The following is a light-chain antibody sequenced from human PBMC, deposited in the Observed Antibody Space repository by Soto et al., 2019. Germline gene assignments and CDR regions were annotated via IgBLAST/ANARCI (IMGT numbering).Light chain of an antibody. CDR3: QQYESLPLT. CDR1: RDISNY. Sequence: DIQMTQSPSSLSASVGDRVTITCQASRDISNYLNWYQQKPGKAPKLLIYDASDLETGVPSRFSGSGSGTGFTFTISSLQPEDFATYYCQQYESLPLTFGGGTKVDIK. J-gene: IGKJ4*01. V-gene: IGKV1-33*01. CDR2: DAS.